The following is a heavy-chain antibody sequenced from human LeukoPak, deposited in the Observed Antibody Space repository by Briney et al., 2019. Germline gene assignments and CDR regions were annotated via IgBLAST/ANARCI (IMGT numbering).Heavy chain of an antibody. Sequence: GGSLRLSCVVSGLTFDNAWMSWVRQAPGKGLEWVGRIKSKNVGETTEYAAPVQGRFTISRDDSKNTVYLQMSSLKTEDTAVYYCTTGPGNSGYWGQGTLVTVSS. CDR3: TTGPGNSGY. D-gene: IGHD4-23*01. V-gene: IGHV3-15*01. J-gene: IGHJ4*02. CDR1: GLTFDNAW. CDR2: IKSKNVGETT.